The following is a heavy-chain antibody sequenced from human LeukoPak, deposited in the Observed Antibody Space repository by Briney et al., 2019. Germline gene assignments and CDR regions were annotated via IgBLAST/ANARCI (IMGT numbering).Heavy chain of an antibody. CDR1: GYSISSGYY. D-gene: IGHD3-22*01. CDR2: IYHSGST. V-gene: IGHV4-38-2*02. CDR3: ARGIPGQDSSGYYYRGASFDY. Sequence: PSETLSLTCTVSGYSISSGYYWGWIRQPPGKGLEWIGSIYHSGSTYYNPSLKSRVTISVDTSKNQFSLKLSSVTAADTAVYYCARGIPGQDSSGYYYRGASFDYWGQGTLVTVSS. J-gene: IGHJ4*02.